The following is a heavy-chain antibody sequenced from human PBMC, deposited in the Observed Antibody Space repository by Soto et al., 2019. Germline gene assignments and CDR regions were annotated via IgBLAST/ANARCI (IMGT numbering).Heavy chain of an antibody. CDR3: ARAYADDAFDI. J-gene: IGHJ3*02. CDR1: GYTFTSYA. D-gene: IGHD4-17*01. V-gene: IGHV1-3*01. Sequence: ASVKVSGKASGYTFTSYAMHWVRQAPGQRLKWMGWINAGNGNTKYSQKFQGRVTITRDTSASTAYMELSSLRSEDTAVYYCARAYADDAFDIWGQGTMVTVSS. CDR2: INAGNGNT.